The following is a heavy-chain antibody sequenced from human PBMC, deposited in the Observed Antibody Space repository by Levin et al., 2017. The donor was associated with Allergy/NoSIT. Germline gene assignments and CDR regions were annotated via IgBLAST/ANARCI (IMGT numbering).Heavy chain of an antibody. CDR3: ARIVFDHHGGNSEFDY. Sequence: SGPTLVKPTQTLTLTCTFSGFSLTTSGMSVNWIRQPPGKALEWLAVIDWDDNKDYSTSLRTRLTISKDTSKNQVVITMTNMDPLDTATYYCARIVFDHHGGNSEFDYWGQGTLVTVSS. J-gene: IGHJ4*02. V-gene: IGHV2-70*01. CDR2: IDWDDNK. D-gene: IGHD4-23*01. CDR1: GFSLTTSGMS.